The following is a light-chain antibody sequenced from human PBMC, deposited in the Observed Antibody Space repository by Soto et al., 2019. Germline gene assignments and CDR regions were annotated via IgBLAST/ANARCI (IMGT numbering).Light chain of an antibody. CDR3: QQSYSTPIT. CDR2: AAS. CDR1: QTIISY. Sequence: DIQMTQSPSSLSASVGERVAITCRASQTIISYLNWYQQKPGKAPKLLIYAASSLQSGVPSRFSGSGSGTDFTLTISSLQPEDFATCYCQQSYSTPITFGQGTRLEI. V-gene: IGKV1-39*01. J-gene: IGKJ5*01.